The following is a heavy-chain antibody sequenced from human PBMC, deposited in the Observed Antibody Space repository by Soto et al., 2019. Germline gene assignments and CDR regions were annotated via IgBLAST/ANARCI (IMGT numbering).Heavy chain of an antibody. Sequence: ASVKVSCKASGYTFTSYGISWVRQAPGQGLERMGWISAYNGNTNYVQKLQGRVTMTTDTSTSTACMELRSLRSDDTAVYYCARDLRMRYNWNYVGYWGQGTLVTVSS. V-gene: IGHV1-18*01. D-gene: IGHD1-20*01. CDR3: ARDLRMRYNWNYVGY. CDR1: GYTFTSYG. CDR2: ISAYNGNT. J-gene: IGHJ4*02.